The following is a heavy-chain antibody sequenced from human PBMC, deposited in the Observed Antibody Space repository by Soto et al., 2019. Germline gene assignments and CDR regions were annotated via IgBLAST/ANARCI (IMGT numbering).Heavy chain of an antibody. V-gene: IGHV4-30-4*01. CDR3: ARELGFIAAASNYYGMDV. CDR1: GGSISSRDFY. D-gene: IGHD6-6*01. Sequence: KTSETLSLTCTVSGGSISSRDFYWSWVRQPPGKGLEWLGYVSYTGSTYYNPSLRGRLNISIDTSKRQFSLRLSSVTAADTALYYCARELGFIAAASNYYGMDVWGQGTTVTVS. CDR2: VSYTGST. J-gene: IGHJ6*02.